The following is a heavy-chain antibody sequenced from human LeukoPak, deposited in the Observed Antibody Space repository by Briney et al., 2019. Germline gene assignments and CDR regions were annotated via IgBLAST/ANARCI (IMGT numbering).Heavy chain of an antibody. J-gene: IGHJ6*02. V-gene: IGHV1-8*01. CDR2: MNPNSGNT. CDR3: ARGGRVRDRYYHYYYGMDV. D-gene: IGHD3-10*01. CDR1: GYTFTSYD. Sequence: ASVKVSCKASGYTFTSYDINWVRQATGQGLEWMGWMNPNSGNTGYAQKFQGRVTMTRNTSISTAYMELSSLRSEDTAVYYCARGGRVRDRYYHYYYGMDVWGQGTTVTVSS.